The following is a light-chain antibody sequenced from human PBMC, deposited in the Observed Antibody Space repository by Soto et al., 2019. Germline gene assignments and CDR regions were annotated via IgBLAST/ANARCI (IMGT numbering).Light chain of an antibody. CDR3: SSYTSSSTDV. CDR1: SSDVGGYNY. CDR2: DVS. Sequence: QSALTQPASVSGSPGQSITISCTGTSSDVGGYNYVSWYQQHPGRAPKLMIYDVSIRPSGVSNRFSGSKSANTASLTISGLQAEDEADYYCSSYTSSSTDVFGTGTKLTVL. V-gene: IGLV2-14*01. J-gene: IGLJ1*01.